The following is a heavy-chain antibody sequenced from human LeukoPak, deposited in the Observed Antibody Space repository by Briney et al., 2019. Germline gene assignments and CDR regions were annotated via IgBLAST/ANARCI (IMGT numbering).Heavy chain of an antibody. CDR1: GGSFSGYY. J-gene: IGHJ4*02. Sequence: ASETLSLTCAVYGGSFSGYYWSWIRQPPGKGLEWIGEINHSGSTNYNPSLKSRVTISVDTSKNQFSLKLSSVTAADTAVYYCARGGRSLHIVVVTAIRFVGFDYWGQGTLVTVSS. CDR3: ARGGRSLHIVVVTAIRFVGFDY. V-gene: IGHV4-34*01. CDR2: INHSGST. D-gene: IGHD2-21*02.